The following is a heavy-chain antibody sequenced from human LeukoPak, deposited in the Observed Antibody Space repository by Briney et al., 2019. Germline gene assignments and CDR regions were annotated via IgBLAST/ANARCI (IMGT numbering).Heavy chain of an antibody. D-gene: IGHD5-18*01. CDR2: INHSGST. CDR1: GGSFSGYY. J-gene: IGHJ5*02. CDR3: AREGPGGYSYVPWFDP. V-gene: IGHV4-34*01. Sequence: PSETLSLTCAVYGGSFSGYYWSWIRQPPGKGLEWIGEINHSGSTNYNPSLKSRVTISVDTSKNQFSLKLSSVTAADTAVYYCAREGPGGYSYVPWFDPWGQGTLVTVSS.